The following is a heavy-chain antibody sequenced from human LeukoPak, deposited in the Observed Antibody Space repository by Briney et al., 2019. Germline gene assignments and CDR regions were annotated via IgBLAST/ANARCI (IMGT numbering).Heavy chain of an antibody. V-gene: IGHV1-18*01. Sequence: ASVKVSCKASGYTFTSYGITWVRQAPGQGLEWMGRITVYNGDTKSAQKFQGRVTMTADTSTNTAHMELSSLRSDDTAVYYCAKSDAHESWGQGTLVTVSA. CDR1: GYTFTSYG. CDR2: ITVYNGDT. CDR3: AKSDAHES. J-gene: IGHJ4*02.